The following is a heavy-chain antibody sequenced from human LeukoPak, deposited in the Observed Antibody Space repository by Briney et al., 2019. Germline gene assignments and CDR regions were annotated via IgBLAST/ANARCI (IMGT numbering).Heavy chain of an antibody. CDR3: ARGFVDSMIVVAIGY. Sequence: GGSLRLSCAASGFTFSSYSMNWVRQAPGKGLEWVAVISYDGSNKYYADSVKGRFTISRDNSKNTLYLQMNSLRAEDTAVYYCARGFVDSMIVVAIGYWGQGTLVTVSS. V-gene: IGHV3-30*03. CDR1: GFTFSSYS. D-gene: IGHD3-22*01. CDR2: ISYDGSNK. J-gene: IGHJ4*02.